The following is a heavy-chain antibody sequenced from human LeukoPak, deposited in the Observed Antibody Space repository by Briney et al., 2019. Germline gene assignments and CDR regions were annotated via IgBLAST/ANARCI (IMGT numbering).Heavy chain of an antibody. J-gene: IGHJ5*02. Sequence: PGGSLRLSCEASGFTFSEHSMSWVRQAPGKRLDWVSTTKRDGSNTYYTDSVEGRFTISRDNSKNTLYLEMNTLRAEDTAVYYCAKGGYASCFDPWGQGTQVTVSS. V-gene: IGHV3-23*05. CDR2: TKRDGSNT. CDR1: GFTFSEHS. CDR3: AKGGYASCFDP. D-gene: IGHD2-15*01.